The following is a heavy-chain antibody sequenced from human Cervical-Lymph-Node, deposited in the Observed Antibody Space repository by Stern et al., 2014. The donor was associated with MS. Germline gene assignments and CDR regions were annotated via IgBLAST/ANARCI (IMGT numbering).Heavy chain of an antibody. CDR2: IYYSGRT. Sequence: QVQLQESGPGLVKPSETLSLTCTVSGGTFSSGSFYWSWLRHPPGKGLEWIGSIYYSGRTNYQPFLKSRVTISVDTSKNQFSLKLSSVTAADTAVYYCAREYSSGWFTDYWGQETRVTVSS. V-gene: IGHV4-61*01. CDR1: GGTFSSGSFY. J-gene: IGHJ4*02. CDR3: AREYSSGWFTDY. D-gene: IGHD6-19*01.